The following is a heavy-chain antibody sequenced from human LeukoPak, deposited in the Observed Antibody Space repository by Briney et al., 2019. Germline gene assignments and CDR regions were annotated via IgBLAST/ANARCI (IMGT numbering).Heavy chain of an antibody. CDR3: AKDAAGPEY. CDR2: LHRPGMT. D-gene: IGHD6-13*01. J-gene: IGHJ4*02. Sequence: GGSLRLSCAASGLIVSNTYVSWVRQAPGKGLEWIATLHRPGMTDYADSVKGRFIISRDSSKNTLYLQMNSLRAEDTAVYYCAKDAAGPEYWGQGTLVTVSS. CDR1: GLIVSNTY. V-gene: IGHV3-66*01.